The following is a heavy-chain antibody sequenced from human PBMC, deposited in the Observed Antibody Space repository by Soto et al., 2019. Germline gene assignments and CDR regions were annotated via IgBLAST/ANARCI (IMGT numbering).Heavy chain of an antibody. CDR2: IIPIFGTA. D-gene: IGHD2-21*02. V-gene: IGHV1-69*13. CDR3: ASHIVVVTAIPKDYYYYGMDG. Sequence: SVKVSCKASGGTFSSYAISWVRQAPGQGLEWMGGIIPIFGTANYAQKFQGRVTITADESTSTAYMELSSLRSEDTAVYYCASHIVVVTAIPKDYYYYGMDGWGQGTMVTVSS. CDR1: GGTFSSYA. J-gene: IGHJ6*02.